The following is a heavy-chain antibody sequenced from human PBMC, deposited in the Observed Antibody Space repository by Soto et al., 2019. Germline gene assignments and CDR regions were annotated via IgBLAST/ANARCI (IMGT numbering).Heavy chain of an antibody. J-gene: IGHJ5*02. D-gene: IGHD2-2*03. V-gene: IGHV4-38-2*01. CDR3: ARGGYCSSTSCHANWFDP. CDR1: GYSISSGYY. CDR2: IYHSGST. Sequence: SETLSLTCAVSGYSISSGYYWGWIRQPPGKGLEWIGSIYHSGSTYYNPSLKSRVTISVDTSKNQFSLKLSSVTAADTAVYYCARGGYCSSTSCHANWFDPWGQGTLVTVSS.